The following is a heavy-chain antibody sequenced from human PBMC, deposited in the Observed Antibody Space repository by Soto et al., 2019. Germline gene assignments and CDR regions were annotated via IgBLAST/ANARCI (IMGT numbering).Heavy chain of an antibody. CDR2: ISYDGNNK. CDR1: GFTFSSYA. D-gene: IGHD2-15*01. Sequence: QVQLVESGGGVVQPGRSLRLSCAASGFTFSSYAMLWVRQAPGKGLEWVAVISYDGNNKYYADSVKGRFTISRDNSKNTLSLQMNSLRAEDTAVYYCARAGCDGGRCYTLVGLRYGRDVWGQGTTVTVSS. J-gene: IGHJ6*02. CDR3: ARAGCDGGRCYTLVGLRYGRDV. V-gene: IGHV3-30-3*01.